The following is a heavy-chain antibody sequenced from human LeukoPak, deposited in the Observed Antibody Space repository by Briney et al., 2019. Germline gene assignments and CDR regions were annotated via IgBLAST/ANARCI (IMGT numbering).Heavy chain of an antibody. V-gene: IGHV4-38-2*02. CDR2: IYHSGST. CDR3: ARNMVRGVTPVDY. D-gene: IGHD3-10*01. Sequence: PSETLSLTCTVSGASISSGYYWGWIRQPPGKGLEWIGSIYHSGSTYYNPSLKSRVTISVDTSKNQFSLKLSSVTAADTAVYYCARNMVRGVTPVDYWGQGTLVTVSS. J-gene: IGHJ4*02. CDR1: GASISSGYY.